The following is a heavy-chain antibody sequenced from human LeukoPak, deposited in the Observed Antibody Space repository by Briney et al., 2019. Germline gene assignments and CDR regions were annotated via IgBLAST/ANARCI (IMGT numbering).Heavy chain of an antibody. D-gene: IGHD5-24*01. CDR3: ARGAARMVEMGTMISFEY. Sequence: GGSLRLSCAASGFTFSSYAMHWVRQAPGKGLEWVAVISYDGSRKKYADSVKGRFTISRVNSQKTLYLQMNSLRAEDAAVYYCARGAARMVEMGTMISFEYWGQGTLITVSS. V-gene: IGHV3-30*04. J-gene: IGHJ4*02. CDR1: GFTFSSYA. CDR2: ISYDGSRK.